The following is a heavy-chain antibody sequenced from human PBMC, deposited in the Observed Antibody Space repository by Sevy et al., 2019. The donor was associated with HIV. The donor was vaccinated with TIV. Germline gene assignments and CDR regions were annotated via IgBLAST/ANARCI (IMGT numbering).Heavy chain of an antibody. D-gene: IGHD1-26*01. Sequence: GGSLRLSCAASGFTFSSYAMSWVRQAPGKGLEWVSAISGSGGSTYYADSVKGRFTISRDNSKNTLYLQMNSLRAEDTAVYYCAKSVGELLNLFDYWGQRTLVTVSS. J-gene: IGHJ4*02. CDR2: ISGSGGST. CDR1: GFTFSSYA. V-gene: IGHV3-23*01. CDR3: AKSVGELLNLFDY.